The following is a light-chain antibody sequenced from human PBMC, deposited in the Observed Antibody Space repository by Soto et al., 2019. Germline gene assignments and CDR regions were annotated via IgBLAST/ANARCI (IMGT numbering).Light chain of an antibody. J-gene: IGLJ2*01. CDR3: SSYAGSNVS. Sequence: QSALTQPPSASGSHGQSVTISCTGTSSDVGGYNYVSWYQQHPGKAPKLMIYEVSKRPSGVPDRFSGSKSGNTASLTVSGLQAEDEADYYCSSYAGSNVSFGGGTKVTVL. V-gene: IGLV2-8*01. CDR1: SSDVGGYNY. CDR2: EVS.